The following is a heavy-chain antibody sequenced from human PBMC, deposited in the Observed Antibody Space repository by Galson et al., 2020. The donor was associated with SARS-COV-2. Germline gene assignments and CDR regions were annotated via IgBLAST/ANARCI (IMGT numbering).Heavy chain of an antibody. Sequence: ASVKVSCRASGYTFTGYYMHWVRQAPGQGLEWMGWINPNSGGTNYAQKFQGRVTMTRDTSISTAYMELSRLRSDDTAVYYCASPYDGAFDAFDIWGQGTMVTVSS. D-gene: IGHD1-26*01. CDR2: INPNSGGT. CDR1: GYTFTGYY. CDR3: ASPYDGAFDAFDI. J-gene: IGHJ3*02. V-gene: IGHV1-2*02.